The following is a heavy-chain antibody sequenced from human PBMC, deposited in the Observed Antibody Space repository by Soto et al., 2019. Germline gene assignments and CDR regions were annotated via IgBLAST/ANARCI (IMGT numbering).Heavy chain of an antibody. Sequence: QVQLQQWGAGLLKPSETLSLTCAVYGGSFSGYYWSWIRQPPGKGLEWIGEINHSGSTNYNPSLKSRVPLSVDPYKNQFSLKLSSVTAADTAVYYCARRWLVYAIRGAFDIWGQGTMVTVSS. CDR3: ARRWLVYAIRGAFDI. CDR1: GGSFSGYY. CDR2: INHSGST. J-gene: IGHJ3*02. D-gene: IGHD2-8*01. V-gene: IGHV4-34*01.